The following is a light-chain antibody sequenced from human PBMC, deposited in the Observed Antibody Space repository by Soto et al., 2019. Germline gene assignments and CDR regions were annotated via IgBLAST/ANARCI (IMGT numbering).Light chain of an antibody. V-gene: IGKV3-15*01. Sequence: EVVMTQSPVTLSLSPGDTATLSCRASQNVNRNLAWLQQKPGQAPRLLIHVASTRATGIPARFSGSGSGTEFTLTISSLQSEDFAVYYCQQYNNWPPMYTFGQGTKLDIK. CDR1: QNVNRN. CDR3: QQYNNWPPMYT. J-gene: IGKJ2*01. CDR2: VAS.